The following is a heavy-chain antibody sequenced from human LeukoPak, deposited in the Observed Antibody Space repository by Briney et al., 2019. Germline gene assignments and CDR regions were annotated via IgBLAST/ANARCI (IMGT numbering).Heavy chain of an antibody. Sequence: RGESLKISCKGSGYSFTNYWIGWVRQMPGKGLEWMGIIFPGDSDTRYSPSFQGQVTISADKSISTAYLQWSSLKASDTAMYYCARQSDYVVDYWGQGTLVTVSS. CDR2: IFPGDSDT. CDR3: ARQSDYVVDY. J-gene: IGHJ4*02. V-gene: IGHV5-51*01. CDR1: GYSFTNYW. D-gene: IGHD4-17*01.